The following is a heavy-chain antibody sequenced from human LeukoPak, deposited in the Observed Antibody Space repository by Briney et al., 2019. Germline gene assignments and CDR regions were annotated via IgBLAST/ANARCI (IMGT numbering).Heavy chain of an antibody. V-gene: IGHV3-7*01. CDR3: ARLSYYFDY. D-gene: IGHD2/OR15-2a*01. CDR1: GFTFSDYW. Sequence: GGSLRLSCVASGFTFSDYWMSWVRQAPGKGLEWVANIKYDESEKHYMDLVKGRFTISRDNSKNSLYLQMNSLRAEDTAVYYCARLSYYFDYWGQGTLVTVSS. J-gene: IGHJ4*02. CDR2: IKYDESEK.